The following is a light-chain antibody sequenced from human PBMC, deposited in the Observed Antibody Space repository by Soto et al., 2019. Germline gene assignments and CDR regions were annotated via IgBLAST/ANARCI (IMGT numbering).Light chain of an antibody. CDR3: QIWDSDSDNYV. CDR1: NIVGYN. J-gene: IGLJ1*01. CDR2: DDD. Sequence: SYVLTQPPSVSVAPGLASRATCGESNIVGYNVQWYQQKTGQPTVLVVYDDDVRPSGSPERCAGSNSGNTATLTISRVEAGDEDDYYCQIWDSDSDNYVVGSWTKLT. V-gene: IGLV3-21*02.